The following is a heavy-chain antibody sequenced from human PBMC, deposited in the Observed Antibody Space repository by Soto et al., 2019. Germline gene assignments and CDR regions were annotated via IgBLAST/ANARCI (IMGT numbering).Heavy chain of an antibody. CDR2: IYYSGST. J-gene: IGHJ4*02. D-gene: IGHD3-3*01. CDR3: ARVHDFWSGYYIFDY. V-gene: IGHV4-31*03. CDR1: GGSISSGGYY. Sequence: SETLSLTCTVSGGSISSGGYYWSWIRQHPGKGLEWIGYIYYSGSTYYNPSLKSRVTISVDTSKNQFSLKLSSVTAADTAMYYCARVHDFWSGYYIFDYWGQGTLVTVSS.